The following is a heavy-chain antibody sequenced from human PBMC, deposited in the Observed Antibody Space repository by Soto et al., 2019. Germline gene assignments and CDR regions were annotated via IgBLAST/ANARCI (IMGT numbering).Heavy chain of an antibody. CDR2: IYHSGST. J-gene: IGHJ4*02. CDR1: GGSISRGGYS. Sequence: PSETLSLTCAVAGGSISRGGYSWSWIRQPPGKGLEWIGYIYHSGSTYYNPSLKSRVTISVDRSKNQFSLKLSSVTAADTAVYYCARSSYATGGTNDYFDYWGQGTLVTVSS. D-gene: IGHD3-16*01. CDR3: ARSSYATGGTNDYFDY. V-gene: IGHV4-30-2*01.